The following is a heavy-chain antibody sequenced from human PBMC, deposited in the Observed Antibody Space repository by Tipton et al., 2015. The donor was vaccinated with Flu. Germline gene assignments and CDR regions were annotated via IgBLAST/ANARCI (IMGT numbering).Heavy chain of an antibody. Sequence: GLVKPSETLSLTCAVYGGSFSGYYWSWIRQPPGKGLEWIGEINHSGSTNYNPSLKSRVTISVDTSKNQFSLKLSSVTAADTAVYYCARGPEQWLVSPHYFDYWGQGTLVTVSS. J-gene: IGHJ4*02. V-gene: IGHV4-34*01. CDR2: INHSGST. D-gene: IGHD6-19*01. CDR3: ARGPEQWLVSPHYFDY. CDR1: GGSFSGYY.